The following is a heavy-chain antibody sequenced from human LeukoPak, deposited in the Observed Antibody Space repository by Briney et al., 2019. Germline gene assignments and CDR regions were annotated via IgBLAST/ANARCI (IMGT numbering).Heavy chain of an antibody. CDR2: IKQDGSEK. D-gene: IGHD6-13*01. J-gene: IGHJ6*02. V-gene: IGHV3-7*01. CDR3: ARVGGAAAGQYYYYYYGMDV. CDR1: GFTFSSYW. Sequence: GGSLRLSCAASGFTFSSYWMSWVRQAPGKGLEWVANIKQDGSEKYYVDSVKGRFTISRDSAKNSLYLQMNSLRAEDTAVYYCARVGGAAAGQYYYYYYGMDVWGQGTTVTVSS.